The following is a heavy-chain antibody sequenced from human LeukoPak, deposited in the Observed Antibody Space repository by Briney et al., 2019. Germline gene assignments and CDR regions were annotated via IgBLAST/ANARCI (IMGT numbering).Heavy chain of an antibody. D-gene: IGHD1-26*01. V-gene: IGHV3-53*01. CDR3: AKVWELLPGAPYFFDY. CDR2: IYSGGST. CDR1: GFTVSSNY. J-gene: IGHJ4*02. Sequence: GSLRLSCAASGFTVSSNYMSWVRQAPGKGLEWVSVIYSGGSTYYADSVKGRFTISRDNSKNTLYLQMNSLRAEDTAVYYCAKVWELLPGAPYFFDYWGQGTLVTVSS.